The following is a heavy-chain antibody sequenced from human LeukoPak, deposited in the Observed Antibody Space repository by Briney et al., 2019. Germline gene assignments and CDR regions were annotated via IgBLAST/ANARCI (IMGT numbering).Heavy chain of an antibody. J-gene: IGHJ4*02. V-gene: IGHV3-23*01. CDR1: GFTFDTYG. CDR2: ISSNSANT. CDR3: AKDGTGCGGDCYSDY. D-gene: IGHD2-21*02. Sequence: GGSLRLSCAASGFTFDTYGMSWVRQAPGKGLEWVSSISSNSANTYYADSVKGRFTISRDNSKNTLYLQMNSLRAEDTAVYYCAKDGTGCGGDCYSDYWGQGTLVTVSS.